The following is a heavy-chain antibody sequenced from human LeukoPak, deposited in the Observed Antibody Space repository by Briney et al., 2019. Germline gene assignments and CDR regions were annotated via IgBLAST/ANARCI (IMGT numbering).Heavy chain of an antibody. Sequence: PGGSLRLSCAASGFTFSSYAMHWVRQAPGKGLEWVAVISYDGSNKYYADSVKGRFTISRDNSKNTLYLQMNSLRAEDTAVYYCARDRDYYYDSSGYYNFDYWGQGTLVTVSS. D-gene: IGHD3-22*01. CDR3: ARDRDYYYDSSGYYNFDY. V-gene: IGHV3-30*04. CDR2: ISYDGSNK. J-gene: IGHJ4*02. CDR1: GFTFSSYA.